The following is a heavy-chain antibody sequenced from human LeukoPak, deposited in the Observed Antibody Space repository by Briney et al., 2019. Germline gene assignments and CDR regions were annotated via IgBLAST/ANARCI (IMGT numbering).Heavy chain of an antibody. J-gene: IGHJ4*02. V-gene: IGHV3-7*01. D-gene: IGHD3-10*01. CDR2: INQDGTEK. CDR1: GFTFTTYW. Sequence: GGSLRLSYAASGFTFTTYWMTWVRQAPGKGLEWVANINQDGTEKYYVDSVKGRFTISRDNAKNSLYLQMNSLRVEDAAVYYCAKVAKYYYGSETYYFFEHWGQGTPVTASP. CDR3: AKVAKYYYGSETYYFFEH.